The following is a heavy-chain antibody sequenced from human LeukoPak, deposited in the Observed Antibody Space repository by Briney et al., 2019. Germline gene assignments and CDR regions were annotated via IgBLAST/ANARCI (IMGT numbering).Heavy chain of an antibody. D-gene: IGHD3-22*01. V-gene: IGHV1-18*01. CDR3: ARVLPSRRIVVVTKNWFDP. CDR2: INAYNGNT. Sequence: ASVKVSCKASGYTFTSYGISWVRQAPGQGLEWMGWINAYNGNTNYAQKLQGRVTMTTDASTSTAYMELRSLRSDDTAVYYCARVLPSRRIVVVTKNWFDPWGQGTLVTVSS. CDR1: GYTFTSYG. J-gene: IGHJ5*02.